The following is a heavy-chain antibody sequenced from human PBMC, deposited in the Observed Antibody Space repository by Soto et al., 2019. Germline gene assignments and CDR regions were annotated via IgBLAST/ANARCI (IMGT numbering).Heavy chain of an antibody. CDR1: GFTFSSYA. Sequence: EVQLLESGGGLVQPGGSLRLSCAASGFTFSSYAMTWVRQAPGKGLEWVSTISGGGGSTNYADSVKGRFTVSRDNSKNTRYLQLNSLRGEDTAVYFGVKDRLVDHWGQGTLVTVSS. V-gene: IGHV3-23*01. CDR3: VKDRLVDH. D-gene: IGHD6-6*01. J-gene: IGHJ4*02. CDR2: ISGGGGST.